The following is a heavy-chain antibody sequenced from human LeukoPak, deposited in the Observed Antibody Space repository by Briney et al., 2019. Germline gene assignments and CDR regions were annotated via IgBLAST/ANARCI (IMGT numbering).Heavy chain of an antibody. D-gene: IGHD6-6*01. J-gene: IGHJ4*02. CDR1: GFTFSSYS. Sequence: GGPLRLSCAASGFTFSSYSMNWVRQAPGKGLEWVSSMSINSGLKYHADSVKGRFTISRDNSKNTLYLQMNSLRAEDTAVYYCAKHGSGSSITGYWGQGTLVTVSS. CDR3: AKHGSGSSITGY. CDR2: MSINSGLK. V-gene: IGHV3-23*01.